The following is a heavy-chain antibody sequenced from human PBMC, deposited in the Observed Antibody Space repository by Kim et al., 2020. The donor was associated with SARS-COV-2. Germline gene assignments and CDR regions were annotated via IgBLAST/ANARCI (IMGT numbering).Heavy chain of an antibody. CDR3: ARAGGSYVRTYYYYGMDV. J-gene: IGHJ6*02. CDR2: ISAYNGNT. CDR1: GYTFTSYG. Sequence: ASVKVSCKASGYTFTSYGISWVRQAPGQGLEWMGWISAYNGNTNYAQKLQGRVTMTTDTSTSTAYMELRSLRSDDTAVYYCARAGGSYVRTYYYYGMDVWGQGTTVTVSS. D-gene: IGHD1-26*01. V-gene: IGHV1-18*01.